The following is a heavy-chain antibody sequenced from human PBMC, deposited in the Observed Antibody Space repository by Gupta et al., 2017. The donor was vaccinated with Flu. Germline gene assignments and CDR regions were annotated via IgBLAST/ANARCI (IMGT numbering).Heavy chain of an antibody. V-gene: IGHV4-59*01. J-gene: IGHJ5*02. D-gene: IGHD2-2*01. CDR1: GGSISSYY. CDR3: ARGDIVVVPAGPSGWFDP. CDR2: IYYSGST. Sequence: QVQLQESGPGLVKPSETLSLTCTVSGGSISSYYWSWIRQPPGKGLEWIGYIYYSGSTNYNTSLKRRVTISVDTSKNQFARKLSSVTAADTAVYDCARGDIVVVPAGPSGWFDPGGQGTLVTVSS.